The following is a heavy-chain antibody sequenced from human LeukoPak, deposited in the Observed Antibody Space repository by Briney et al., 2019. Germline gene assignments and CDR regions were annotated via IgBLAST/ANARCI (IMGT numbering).Heavy chain of an antibody. J-gene: IGHJ4*02. Sequence: PSETLSLTCTVSGGSISSSSYYWAWIRQPPGKGLEWIGSIYYTGSTYYNPSLKSRVTISVDTSKNQFSLKLSSVTAADTAVYYCARDYYGSGTVDYWGQGTLVTVSS. D-gene: IGHD3-10*01. CDR1: GGSISSSSYY. CDR3: ARDYYGSGTVDY. CDR2: IYYTGST. V-gene: IGHV4-39*07.